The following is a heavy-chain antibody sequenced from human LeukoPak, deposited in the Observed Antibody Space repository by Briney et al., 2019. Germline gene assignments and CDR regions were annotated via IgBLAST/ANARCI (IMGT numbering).Heavy chain of an antibody. CDR1: GFTFRSYS. V-gene: IGHV3-21*01. Sequence: GGSLRLSCEASGFTFRSYSMNWVRQAPGKGLEWVSSISSSSSYIYYADSVKGRFTISRDNAKNSVYLQMNSLRAEDTAVYYCARWYDYDSKGYNYYFDYWGQGTLVTVSS. CDR3: ARWYDYDSKGYNYYFDY. D-gene: IGHD3-22*01. J-gene: IGHJ4*02. CDR2: ISSSSSYI.